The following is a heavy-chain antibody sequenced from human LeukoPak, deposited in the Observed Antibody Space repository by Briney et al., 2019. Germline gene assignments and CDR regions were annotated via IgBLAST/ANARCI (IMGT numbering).Heavy chain of an antibody. Sequence: PGGSLRLSCAASGFTFSSYSMNWVRQAPGKGLEWVGRIKSKTDGGTTDYAAPAKGRFTISRDDSKNTLYLQMNSLKTEDTAVYYCTTHLAYYYYYMDVWGKGTTVTVSS. CDR1: GFTFSSYS. V-gene: IGHV3-15*01. CDR2: IKSKTDGGTT. CDR3: TTHLAYYYYYMDV. J-gene: IGHJ6*03.